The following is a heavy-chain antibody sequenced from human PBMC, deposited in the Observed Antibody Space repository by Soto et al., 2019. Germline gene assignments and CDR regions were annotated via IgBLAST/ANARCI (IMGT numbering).Heavy chain of an antibody. CDR3: AKDDWLQEQTFDY. CDR2: IRYNADNT. V-gene: IGHV3-23*01. D-gene: IGHD3-9*01. Sequence: GGSLRLSCAASGFSFSSFAMNWVRQAPGKGLEWVSIIRYNADNTFYADSVKGRFTISRDNSKNTLYLQMNSLRAEDTAVYYCAKDDWLQEQTFDYWGQGTLVTVSS. J-gene: IGHJ4*02. CDR1: GFSFSSFA.